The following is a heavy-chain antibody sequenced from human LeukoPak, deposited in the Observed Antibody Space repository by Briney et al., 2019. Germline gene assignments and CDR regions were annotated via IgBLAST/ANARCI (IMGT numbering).Heavy chain of an antibody. V-gene: IGHV1-46*01. Sequence: GASVKVSCKASGYTFTSYYMHWVRQAPGQGLEWMGIINPSGGSTSYAQKFQGRVTMTRDTSTSTVYMELSSLRPEDTAVYYCARSIAVAGLGYWGQGTLVTVSS. J-gene: IGHJ4*02. CDR1: GYTFTSYY. CDR2: INPSGGST. CDR3: ARSIAVAGLGY. D-gene: IGHD6-19*01.